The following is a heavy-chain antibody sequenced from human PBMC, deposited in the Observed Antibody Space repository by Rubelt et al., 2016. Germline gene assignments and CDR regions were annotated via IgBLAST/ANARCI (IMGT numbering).Heavy chain of an antibody. V-gene: IGHV4-34*01. CDR2: IDYSGTT. D-gene: IGHD4-23*01. Sequence: QVQLQQWGPGLLKPSETLSLTCAVYGGSLSRYSWTWIRQPPGKGLEWIATIDYSGTTSYNPSLKSRVTISIDTSKNQFSLSLSSGAAADTAVYYWARLTGARYGGNGAVDYGGQGTLVTVSS. CDR1: GGSLSRYS. J-gene: IGHJ4*02. CDR3: ARLTGARYGGNGAVDY.